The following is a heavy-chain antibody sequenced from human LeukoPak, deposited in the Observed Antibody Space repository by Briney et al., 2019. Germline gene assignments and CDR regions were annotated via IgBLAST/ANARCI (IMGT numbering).Heavy chain of an antibody. Sequence: SEALSLTCVVYGGSFSGYYWSWIRQPPGKGLEWIGEINHSGTTNYNPSLKSRVTISVDTSKNQFSLKLTSVTAADTAVYYCARGGLANYFDYWGQGTLVPVSS. CDR2: INHSGTT. CDR1: GGSFSGYY. D-gene: IGHD3/OR15-3a*01. CDR3: ARGGLANYFDY. V-gene: IGHV4-34*01. J-gene: IGHJ4*02.